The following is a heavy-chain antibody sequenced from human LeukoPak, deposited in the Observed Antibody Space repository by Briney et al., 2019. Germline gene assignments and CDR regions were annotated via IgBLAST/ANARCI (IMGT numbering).Heavy chain of an antibody. CDR3: AKRNYGVNWFDP. J-gene: IGHJ5*02. V-gene: IGHV3-23*01. CDR2: ISGSGGST. CDR1: GFTFSSYA. Sequence: PGGSLRLSCAASGFTFSSYAMSWVRQAPGKGLEWVSAISGSGGSTYYADSVKGRFTISRDNSKNTLYLQMNSLRAEDTAIYYCAKRNYGVNWFDPWGQGTLVTVSS. D-gene: IGHD4-17*01.